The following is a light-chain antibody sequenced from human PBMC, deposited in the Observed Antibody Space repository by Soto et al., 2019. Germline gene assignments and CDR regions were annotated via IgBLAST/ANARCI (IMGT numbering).Light chain of an antibody. Sequence: EIVMTQSAATLSVSPWERATLACTASQTVSSNSDRYQQKPGQAPRLHIYGAPRRATGIPDRFSGSASGTDFTLTISRLEHEDFAVYFCPVYSDLPMTFGQRTRLE. CDR1: QTVSSN. CDR2: GAP. V-gene: IGKV3D-15*02. J-gene: IGKJ5*01. CDR3: PVYSDLPMT.